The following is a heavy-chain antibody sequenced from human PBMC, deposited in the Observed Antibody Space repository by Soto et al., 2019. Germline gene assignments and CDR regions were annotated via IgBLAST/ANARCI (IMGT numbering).Heavy chain of an antibody. CDR3: ARETKNTSMVTL. Sequence: PSETLSLTCTVSGGSISSYYWTWIRQPPGKGLEWIGYIYYKGTTNYNPSLKSRVTISVDTSKKQFSLKLSSVTAADTAVYYCARETKNTSMVTLWGQGTLVTVS. CDR2: IYYKGTT. V-gene: IGHV4-59*01. J-gene: IGHJ4*02. D-gene: IGHD5-18*01. CDR1: GGSISSYY.